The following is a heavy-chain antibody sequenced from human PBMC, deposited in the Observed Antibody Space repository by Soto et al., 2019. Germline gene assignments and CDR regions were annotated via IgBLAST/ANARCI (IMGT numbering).Heavy chain of an antibody. CDR2: IIPIFGTA. D-gene: IGHD5-12*01. Sequence: ASVKVSCEASGGTFSSYASSWVRQAPGQGLEWMGGIIPIFGTANYAQKFQGRVTITADESTSTAYMEVSSLRSEDTAVYYCARVVGEVSSSDYHYDGKAFSGQGTTVTVSS. CDR1: GGTFSSYA. CDR3: ARVVGEVSSSDYHYDGKAF. J-gene: IGHJ6*01. V-gene: IGHV1-69*13.